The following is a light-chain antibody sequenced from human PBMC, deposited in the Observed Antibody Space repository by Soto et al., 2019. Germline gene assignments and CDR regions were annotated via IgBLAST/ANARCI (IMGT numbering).Light chain of an antibody. J-gene: IGKJ2*01. CDR1: QSVSSN. CDR3: QQYNNWPPYT. V-gene: IGKV3-15*01. Sequence: EIVMTQSPATLSVSPGERATLSCRASQSVSSNLAWYQQKPGQAPRLLIYGASTRATGIPARFRGSGSGTEFTLTISSLLSEEFAVYYCQQYNNWPPYTFGQGTKLEIK. CDR2: GAS.